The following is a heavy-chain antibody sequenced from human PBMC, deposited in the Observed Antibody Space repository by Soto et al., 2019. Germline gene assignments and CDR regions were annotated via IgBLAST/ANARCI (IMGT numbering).Heavy chain of an antibody. Sequence: SETLSLTYNVSGGSRSKFYWAWIRKTAGNGLEWMGRVYATGTTDYNPSLRSRVAMSVDISKKTFSLRLRSVTGADSGVYYCVRDGSKSLRDWFDPWGQGILVTVSS. J-gene: IGHJ5*02. CDR2: VYATGTT. CDR3: VRDGSKSLRDWFDP. V-gene: IGHV4-4*07. CDR1: GGSRSKFY.